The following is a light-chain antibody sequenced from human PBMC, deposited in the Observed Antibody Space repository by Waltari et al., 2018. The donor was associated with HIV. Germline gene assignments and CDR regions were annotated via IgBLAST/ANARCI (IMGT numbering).Light chain of an antibody. Sequence: SSELTQDPAVSVALGQTVRITCQGDSLTKDSANWYQQKPGQAPLLILYGKNHYRRSGIPARFSGSASGTTASLTITGAQAEDEADYYCDSRDTNNKHHVFGTGTKLTV. CDR2: GKN. J-gene: IGLJ1*01. V-gene: IGLV3-19*01. CDR3: DSRDTNNKHHV. CDR1: SLTKDS.